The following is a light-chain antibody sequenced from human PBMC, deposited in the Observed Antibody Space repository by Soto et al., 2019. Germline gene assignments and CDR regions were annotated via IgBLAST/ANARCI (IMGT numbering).Light chain of an antibody. CDR2: DAS. Sequence: EIVLTQSPGTLSLSPGERATLSCRASQSVSSSYLAWYQQKPGQAPRLLIYDASSRATGIPDRFSGSGSGTDFTLNISRLEPEDFAVYYCQQYGSSPRITFGPGTKVDIK. CDR3: QQYGSSPRIT. V-gene: IGKV3-20*01. CDR1: QSVSSSY. J-gene: IGKJ3*01.